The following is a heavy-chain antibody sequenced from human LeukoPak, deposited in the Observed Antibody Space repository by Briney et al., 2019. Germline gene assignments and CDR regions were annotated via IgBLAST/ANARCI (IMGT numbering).Heavy chain of an antibody. CDR1: GDSMGENY. CDR2: IYRTGSS. D-gene: IGHD3-22*01. J-gene: IGHJ4*02. Sequence: PSETLSLTCTVSGDSMGENYWSWIRQPPGKRLEYIGFIYRTGSSNYNPSLKSRVTMSIDTSKNQFSLKLNSVTAADTAVYYCARGAARSYYYDSSGYYNFDYWGQGTLVTVSS. CDR3: ARGAARSYYYDSSGYYNFDY. V-gene: IGHV4-59*01.